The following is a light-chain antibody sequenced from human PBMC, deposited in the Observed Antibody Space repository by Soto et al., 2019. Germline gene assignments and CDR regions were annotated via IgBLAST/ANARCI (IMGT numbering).Light chain of an antibody. CDR1: QIVSSY. Sequence: EIVLTQSPATLCLSPGERATLSCRASQIVSSYLAWYQQKPGQAPRLLIYDASNRATGIPARFSGSGSGTDFTLTISSLEPEAFAVYYCQQRSNWPPGSTFGQGTRLEIK. J-gene: IGKJ5*01. CDR2: DAS. CDR3: QQRSNWPPGST. V-gene: IGKV3-11*01.